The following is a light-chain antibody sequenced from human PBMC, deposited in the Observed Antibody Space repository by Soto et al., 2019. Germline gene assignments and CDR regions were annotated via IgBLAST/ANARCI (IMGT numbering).Light chain of an antibody. V-gene: IGKV3-20*01. Sequence: EIVLTQSPGTLSLSPGERATLSCRASQSVSSNLAWYQQKPGQAPRLLIYGASSRETGIPDRFSGSGSGTEFTLTISRLEPEDFAVYYCHHYGNSPQTFGQGTKVDIK. CDR1: QSVSSN. CDR2: GAS. J-gene: IGKJ1*01. CDR3: HHYGNSPQT.